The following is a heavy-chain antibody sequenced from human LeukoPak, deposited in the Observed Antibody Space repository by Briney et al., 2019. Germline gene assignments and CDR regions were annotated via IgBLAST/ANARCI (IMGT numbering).Heavy chain of an antibody. CDR3: ARANFLYCSSTCLFDY. CDR1: GYTFTDYY. CDR2: INPNDGDT. J-gene: IGHJ4*02. V-gene: IGHV1-2*02. D-gene: IGHD2-2*01. Sequence: ASVKVSCKASGYTFTDYYMHWVRQAPGQGFEWMGWINPNDGDTNYARKFQGRVTMTRDTSISTAHMEVSRLRSDDTAVYYCARANFLYCSSTCLFDYWGQGTLVTVSS.